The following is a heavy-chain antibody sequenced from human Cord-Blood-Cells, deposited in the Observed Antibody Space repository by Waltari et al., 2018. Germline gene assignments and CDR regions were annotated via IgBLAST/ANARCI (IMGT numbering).Heavy chain of an antibody. V-gene: IGHV4-4*07. J-gene: IGHJ2*01. CDR1: GGPLRSYY. Sequence: QVQLQESGPGLVKPSETLSLTCTVSGGPLRSYYWSWIRVPAGKGLEWIGRIYTSGSTNYTPSLKSRVTMSVDTSKNQFSLKLSSVTAADTAVYYCARDGSWYWYFDLWGRGTLVTVSS. CDR3: ARDGSWYWYFDL. CDR2: IYTSGST. D-gene: IGHD6-13*01.